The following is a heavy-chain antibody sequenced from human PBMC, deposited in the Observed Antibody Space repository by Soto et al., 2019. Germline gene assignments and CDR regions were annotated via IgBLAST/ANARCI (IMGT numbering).Heavy chain of an antibody. CDR1: GDSISSYN. V-gene: IGHV4-4*09. J-gene: IGHJ6*02. CDR3: VRQGIGVLHGLVDV. CDR2: FRSGGGT. Sequence: QVQLQESGPGLVKPSETLSLTCTVSGDSISSYNLAWIRQPPGKGLEWIGYFRSGGGTSYNPSLKSRVAISADTSTRQFSLRLGSVTAADTAVYYCVRQGIGVLHGLVDVWGQGTTVTVSS. D-gene: IGHD3-10*01.